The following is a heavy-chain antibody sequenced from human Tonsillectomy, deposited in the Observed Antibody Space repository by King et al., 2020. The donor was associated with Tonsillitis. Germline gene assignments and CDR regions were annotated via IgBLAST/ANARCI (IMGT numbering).Heavy chain of an antibody. D-gene: IGHD3-22*01. Sequence: VQLPQWGAGLLKPSGTLSLTCAVYGGSFSGYYWSWIRQPPGKGLEWSGEINDSGSAKYNPSLESRVTVSVDTSKNQFSLKLSSVTAADTAVYYCASGPYDTSGYYFYWGQGNLVTVSS. CDR1: GGSFSGYY. V-gene: IGHV4-34*01. CDR3: ASGPYDTSGYYFY. J-gene: IGHJ4*02. CDR2: INDSGSA.